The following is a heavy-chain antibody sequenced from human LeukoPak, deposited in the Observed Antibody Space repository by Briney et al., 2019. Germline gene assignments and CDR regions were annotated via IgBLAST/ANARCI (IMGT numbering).Heavy chain of an antibody. CDR1: GDSISNYY. V-gene: IGHV4-59*01. CDR3: ARGEVAVAGSN. Sequence: SETLSLTCTVSGDSISNYYWSWIRQPPGKGLEWIGHISHSGTTNYNPSLKSRVTISVDTSKNQFSLKLTSVTAADTAVYYCARGEVAVAGSNWGQGTLVTVSS. CDR2: ISHSGTT. D-gene: IGHD6-19*01. J-gene: IGHJ4*02.